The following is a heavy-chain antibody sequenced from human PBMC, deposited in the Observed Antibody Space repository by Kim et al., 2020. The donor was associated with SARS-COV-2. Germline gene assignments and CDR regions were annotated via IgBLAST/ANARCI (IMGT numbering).Heavy chain of an antibody. V-gene: IGHV4-34*01. CDR1: GGSFSGYD. CDR3: ARASPVTTFYYYYYGMDV. J-gene: IGHJ6*02. D-gene: IGHD4-17*01. CDR2: INHSGST. Sequence: SETLSLTCAVYGGSFSGYDWSWIRQPPGKGLEWIGEINHSGSTNYNPSLKSRVTISVDTSKNQFSLKLSSVTAADTAVYYCARASPVTTFYYYYYGMDVWGQGTTVTVSS.